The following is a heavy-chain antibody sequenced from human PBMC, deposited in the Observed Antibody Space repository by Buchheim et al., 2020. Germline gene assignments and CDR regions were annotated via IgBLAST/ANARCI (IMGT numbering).Heavy chain of an antibody. CDR1: GFTFSSYE. Sequence: EVQLVESGGGLVQPGGSLRLSCAASGFTFSSYEMNWVRQAPGKGLEWVSYISSSGSTIYYADSVKGRFTISRDKPNNSLYLPMNSLRAEDTAVYYCARQLYYYDSSGYYERRGDYYYGMDVWGQGTT. V-gene: IGHV3-48*03. CDR3: ARQLYYYDSSGYYERRGDYYYGMDV. J-gene: IGHJ6*02. CDR2: ISSSGSTI. D-gene: IGHD3-22*01.